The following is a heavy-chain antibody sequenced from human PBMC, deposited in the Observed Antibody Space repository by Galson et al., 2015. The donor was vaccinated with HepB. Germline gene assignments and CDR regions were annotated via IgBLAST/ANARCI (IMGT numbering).Heavy chain of an antibody. V-gene: IGHV3-23*01. Sequence: SLRLSCAASGFTFSSYAMSWVRQAPGKGLEWVSAISGSGGSTYYADSVKGRFTISRDNSKNTLYLQMNSLRAEDTAVYYCAKEASTRGYSYGRELGAFDIWGQGTMVTVSS. CDR2: ISGSGGST. CDR1: GFTFSSYA. CDR3: AKEASTRGYSYGRELGAFDI. D-gene: IGHD5-18*01. J-gene: IGHJ3*02.